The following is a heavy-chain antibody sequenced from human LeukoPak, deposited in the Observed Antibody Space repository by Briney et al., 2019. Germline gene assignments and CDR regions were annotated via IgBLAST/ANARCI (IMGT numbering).Heavy chain of an antibody. CDR2: ISSGGGST. D-gene: IGHD2-8*01. CDR1: GFTFSSYA. J-gene: IGHJ3*02. Sequence: PGGSLRLSCAGSGFTFSSYAMSWVRQAPGKGLEWVSGISSGGGSTYYADSVKGRFTISRDNSKNTLDLEMNSLRAEDTAVYYCARALYDDAFDIWGQGTMVTVSS. CDR3: ARALYDDAFDI. V-gene: IGHV3-23*01.